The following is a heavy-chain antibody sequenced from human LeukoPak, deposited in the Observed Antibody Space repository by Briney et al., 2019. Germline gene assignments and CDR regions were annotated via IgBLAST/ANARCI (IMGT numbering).Heavy chain of an antibody. V-gene: IGHV5-51*01. CDR1: GYSFTSYW. Sequence: GESLKISCKGSGYSFTSYWIGWVRQMPGKGLEWMGIIYPGDSDTRYSPSFQGQVTISADKSISTAYLQWSSLKASDTAMYYCARAFASHRTGSWSRRGLLNPKTYYFDYWGQGTLVTVSS. CDR2: IYPGDSDT. CDR3: ARAFASHRTGSWSRRGLLNPKTYYFDY. J-gene: IGHJ4*02. D-gene: IGHD3-10*01.